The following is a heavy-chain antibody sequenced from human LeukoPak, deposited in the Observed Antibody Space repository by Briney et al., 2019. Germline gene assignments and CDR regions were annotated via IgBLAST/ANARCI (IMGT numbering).Heavy chain of an antibody. CDR1: GFTFSDYY. V-gene: IGHV3-11*04. CDR3: ARASIVGATLLYYYMDV. CDR2: ISSSGSTI. J-gene: IGHJ6*03. Sequence: GGSLRLSCAASGFTFSDYYMSWIRQAPGKGLEWVSYISSSGSTIYHADSVKGRFTISRDNAKNSLYLQMNSLRAEDTAVYYCARASIVGATLLYYYMDVWGKGTTVTVSS. D-gene: IGHD1-26*01.